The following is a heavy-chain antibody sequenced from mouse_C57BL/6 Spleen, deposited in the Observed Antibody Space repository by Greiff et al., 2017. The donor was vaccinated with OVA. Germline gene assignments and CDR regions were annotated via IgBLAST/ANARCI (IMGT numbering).Heavy chain of an antibody. CDR3: ARRYYGSSQFDV. J-gene: IGHJ1*03. Sequence: EVTLMESGGGLVKPGGSLKLSCAASGFTFSDYGMHWVRQAPEKGLEWVAYISSGSSTIYYADTVKGRFTLSRDNAKNTLFLQMTSLRSEDTAMYYCARRYYGSSQFDVWGTGTTVTVSS. V-gene: IGHV5-17*01. CDR2: ISSGSSTI. D-gene: IGHD1-1*01. CDR1: GFTFSDYG.